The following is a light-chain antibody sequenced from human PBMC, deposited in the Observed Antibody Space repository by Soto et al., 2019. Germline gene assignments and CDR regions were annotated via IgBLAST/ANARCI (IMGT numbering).Light chain of an antibody. Sequence: QSALTQPASVSGSPGQSITISCTGTSSDVGGYGYVAWYQQHPGKAPKLMIYEVSNRPSGVSNRFSGSKSGHTASLTISGLQAEDEADYYCSSYTGTTTVVFGGGTKLTVL. CDR2: EVS. V-gene: IGLV2-14*01. CDR1: SSDVGGYGY. J-gene: IGLJ2*01. CDR3: SSYTGTTTVV.